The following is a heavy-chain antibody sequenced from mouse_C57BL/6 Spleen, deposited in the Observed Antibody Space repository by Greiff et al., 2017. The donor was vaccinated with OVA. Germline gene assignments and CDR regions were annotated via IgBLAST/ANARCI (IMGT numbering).Heavy chain of an antibody. CDR2: IYPGSGNT. J-gene: IGHJ1*03. Sequence: QVQLQQSGAELVRPGASVKLSCKASGYTFTDYYINWVKQRPGQGLEWIAKIYPGSGNTYYNEKFKGKATLTAEKSSSTAYMQLSSLTSEDSAVDICARMVAVDGYFEGWGTGTTVTVSS. D-gene: IGHD2-2*01. CDR3: ARMVAVDGYFEG. CDR1: GYTFTDYY. V-gene: IGHV1-76*01.